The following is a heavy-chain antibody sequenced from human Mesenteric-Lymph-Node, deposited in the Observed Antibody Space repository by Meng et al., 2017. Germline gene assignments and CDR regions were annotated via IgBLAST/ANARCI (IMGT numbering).Heavy chain of an antibody. CDR3: ARPLRTNSRHSFDT. J-gene: IGHJ5*02. CDR1: GFTFGSYS. Sequence: GESLKISCAAAGFTFGSYSMHWVRQAPGKGLEWVANIKQDGSEKYYVDSVRGRFTISRDNAENSLYLQMSSLRVDDTAVYYCARPLRTNSRHSFDTWGQGTLVTVSS. V-gene: IGHV3-7*01. D-gene: IGHD6-13*01. CDR2: IKQDGSEK.